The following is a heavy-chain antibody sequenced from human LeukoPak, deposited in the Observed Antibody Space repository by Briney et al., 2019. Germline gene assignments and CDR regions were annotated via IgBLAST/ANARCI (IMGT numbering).Heavy chain of an antibody. V-gene: IGHV3-23*01. D-gene: IGHD3-3*01. CDR3: AKAFGVGFWSGYFDYYYYYYMDV. CDR1: GFTFSSYA. CDR2: ISGSGGST. Sequence: GGSLRLSCAASGFTFSSYAMSWVRQAPGKGLEWVSAISGSGGSTYYADSVKGRFTISRDNSKNTLYLQMNSLRAEDTAVYYCAKAFGVGFWSGYFDYYYYYYMDVWGKGTTVTVSS. J-gene: IGHJ6*03.